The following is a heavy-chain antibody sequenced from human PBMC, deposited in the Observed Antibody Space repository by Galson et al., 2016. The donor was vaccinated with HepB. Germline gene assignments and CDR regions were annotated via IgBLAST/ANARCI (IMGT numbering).Heavy chain of an antibody. V-gene: IGHV3-7*03. J-gene: IGHJ5*02. Sequence: SLRLSCAASGFIFSNYWMSWVRQAPGKGLEWVAKIKPDGSERYYVDSVKGRFTVSRDNAQNALYLQMNSLRAEDTAVYYCTRESHYSGWSWGQGTLVTVSS. CDR1: GFIFSNYW. D-gene: IGHD6-19*01. CDR3: TRESHYSGWS. CDR2: IKPDGSER.